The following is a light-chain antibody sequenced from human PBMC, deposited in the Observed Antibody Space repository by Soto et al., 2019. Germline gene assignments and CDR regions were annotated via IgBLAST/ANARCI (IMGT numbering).Light chain of an antibody. Sequence: SYELTQPPSVSVAPGQTATVTCGADNIGTKSVHWYQKKPGQAPLLVVFADSDRPPGIPARFSAFNSGNTATLTINMVEDGDEADYYCHVWDRSAEQVVFGGGTKLTVL. CDR1: NIGTKS. CDR3: HVWDRSAEQVV. J-gene: IGLJ2*01. V-gene: IGLV3-21*02. CDR2: ADS.